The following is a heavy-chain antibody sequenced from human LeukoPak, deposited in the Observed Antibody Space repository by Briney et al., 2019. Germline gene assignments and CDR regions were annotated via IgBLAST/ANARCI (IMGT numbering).Heavy chain of an antibody. CDR1: GFTFSSYW. D-gene: IGHD2-15*01. Sequence: PGGSLRLSCAASGFTFSSYWMSWVRQAPGKGLEWVANIKQDGSEKYYVDSVKGRFTISRDNAKNSLYLQMNSLRAEDTAVYYCARVLRYCSGGNCYSGGLGYMDVWGKGTTVTISS. CDR3: ARVLRYCSGGNCYSGGLGYMDV. CDR2: IKQDGSEK. J-gene: IGHJ6*03. V-gene: IGHV3-7*03.